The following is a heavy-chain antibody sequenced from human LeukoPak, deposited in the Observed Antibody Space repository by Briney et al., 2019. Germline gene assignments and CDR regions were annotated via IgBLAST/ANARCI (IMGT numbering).Heavy chain of an antibody. D-gene: IGHD3-22*01. V-gene: IGHV4-59*11. Sequence: PSGTLSLTCAVSGGSISRHYWSWIRQPPGKGLEGIGYIYYTGKTYYSPSLHSRVTMSVDTSNNHFTLKLTSMTAADTAVYYCARLVNNDSSGDADTLDMWGQGTMVTVSS. CDR3: ARLVNNDSSGDADTLDM. J-gene: IGHJ3*02. CDR1: GGSISRHY. CDR2: IYYTGKT.